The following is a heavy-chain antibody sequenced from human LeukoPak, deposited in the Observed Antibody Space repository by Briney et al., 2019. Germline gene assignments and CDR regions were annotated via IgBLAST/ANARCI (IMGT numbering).Heavy chain of an antibody. Sequence: GGSLRLSCAASGFTFSRYWMSWVRQAPGKGLEWLSYISGSSSNTNYADSVQGRFTISRDNAKNSLYLQMNSLRAEDTAVYYCARVNPTSSGFYAHWGQGTLVTVSS. J-gene: IGHJ4*02. CDR1: GFTFSRYW. CDR3: ARVNPTSSGFYAH. V-gene: IGHV3-48*04. CDR2: ISGSSSNT. D-gene: IGHD3-22*01.